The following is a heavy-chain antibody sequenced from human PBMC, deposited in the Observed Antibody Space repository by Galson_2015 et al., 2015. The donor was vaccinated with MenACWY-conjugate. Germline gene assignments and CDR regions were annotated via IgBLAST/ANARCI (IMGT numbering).Heavy chain of an antibody. CDR3: ARHPPGWRSMDV. J-gene: IGHJ6*02. CDR1: ACIFTNYW. D-gene: IGHD3-10*01. V-gene: IGHV5-51*01. CDR2: INPLDSNI. Sequence: QSGAEVKKPGESLQISCTGSACIFTNYWIAWVRQMPGRGLEWVGLINPLDSNIRYSRSFQGPVTISADESISTAHLQWSSLKASDTATYYCARHPPGWRSMDVWGRGTTVTVSS.